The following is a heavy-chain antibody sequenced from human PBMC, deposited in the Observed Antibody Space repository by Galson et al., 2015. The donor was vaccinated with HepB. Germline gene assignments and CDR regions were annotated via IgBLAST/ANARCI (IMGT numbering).Heavy chain of an antibody. CDR2: IYYSGST. Sequence: ETLSLTCTVSGGSISSYYWSWIRQPPGKGLEWIGYIYYSGSTNYNPSLKSRVTISVDTSKNQFSLKLSSVTAADTAVYYCARFNYFAAGADIWFDPWGQGTLVTVSS. V-gene: IGHV4-59*08. CDR1: GGSISSYY. J-gene: IGHJ5*02. CDR3: ARFNYFAAGADIWFDP. D-gene: IGHD2/OR15-2a*01.